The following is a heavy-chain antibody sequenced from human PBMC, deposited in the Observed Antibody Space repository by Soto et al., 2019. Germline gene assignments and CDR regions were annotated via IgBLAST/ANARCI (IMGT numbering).Heavy chain of an antibody. V-gene: IGHV4-34*01. J-gene: IGHJ4*02. Sequence: PSETLSLTCAVYGGSFSGYYWSWIRQPPGKGLEWIGEINHSGSTSYNPSLKSRVTISVDTSKNQFSLKLSSVTAADTAVYYCARAGSWNLDSWGQGTPVTVSS. CDR2: INHSGST. CDR1: GGSFSGYY. CDR3: ARAGSWNLDS. D-gene: IGHD1-1*01.